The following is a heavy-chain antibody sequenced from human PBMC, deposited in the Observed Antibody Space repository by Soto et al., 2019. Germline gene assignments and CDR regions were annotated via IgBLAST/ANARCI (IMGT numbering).Heavy chain of an antibody. V-gene: IGHV1-8*01. CDR2: MNPNSGNT. CDR3: ARDDRITIFGVVIAQFDY. CDR1: GYTFTSYD. D-gene: IGHD3-3*01. Sequence: ASVKVSCKASGYTFTSYDINWVRQATGQGLEWMGWMNPNSGNTGYAQKFQGGVTMTRNTSISTAYMELSSLRSEDTAVYYCARDDRITIFGVVIAQFDYWGQGTLVTVSS. J-gene: IGHJ4*02.